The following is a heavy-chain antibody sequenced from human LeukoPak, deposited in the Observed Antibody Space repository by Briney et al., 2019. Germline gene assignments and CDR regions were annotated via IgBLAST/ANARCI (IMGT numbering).Heavy chain of an antibody. V-gene: IGHV1-8*01. J-gene: IGHJ4*02. D-gene: IGHD5-24*01. CDR2: MNLNSGNT. CDR3: ARGKARDGYNYPGIFDY. CDR1: GYTFTSYD. Sequence: ASVKVSCKASGYTFTSYDINWVRQATGQGLEWMGWMNLNSGNTGYAQKFQGRVTMTRNTSISTAYMELSSLRSEDTAVYYCARGKARDGYNYPGIFDYWGQGTLVTVSS.